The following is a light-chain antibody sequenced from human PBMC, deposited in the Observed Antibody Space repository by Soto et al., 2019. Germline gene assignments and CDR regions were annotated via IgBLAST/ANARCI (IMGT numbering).Light chain of an antibody. V-gene: IGKV1-5*03. CDR2: KAS. J-gene: IGKJ1*01. CDR1: QSISGW. CDR3: QQYKNYGSWT. Sequence: DIQMTQSPSTLSASVGDRVTITCRASQSISGWLAWYQQNPGKAPKLLIYKASTLESGVPSRFSGSGSGTEFTLTISSLQPDDFATYYCQQYKNYGSWTFGQGTKVDI.